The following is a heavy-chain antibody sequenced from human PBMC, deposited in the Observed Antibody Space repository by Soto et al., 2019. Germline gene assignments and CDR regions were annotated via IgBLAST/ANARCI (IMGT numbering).Heavy chain of an antibody. V-gene: IGHV3-21*01. CDR1: GFTFSSYS. J-gene: IGHJ5*02. CDR2: ISSSSSYI. CDR3: ARGNEYYDSSGPNWFDP. Sequence: LRLSCAASGFTFSSYSMNWVRQAPGKGLEWVSSISSSSSYIYYADSVKGRFTISRDNAKNSLYLQMNSLRAEDTAVYYCARGNEYYDSSGPNWFDPWGQGTLVTVSS. D-gene: IGHD3-22*01.